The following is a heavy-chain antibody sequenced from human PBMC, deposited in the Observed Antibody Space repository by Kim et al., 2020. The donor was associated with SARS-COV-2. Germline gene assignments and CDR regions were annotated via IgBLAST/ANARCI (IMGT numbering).Heavy chain of an antibody. V-gene: IGHV4-59*01. D-gene: IGHD3-10*01. J-gene: IGHJ5*02. CDR1: GGSISSYY. CDR2: IYFTGST. CDR3: ARGPSACMFDP. Sequence: SETLSLTCSVSGGSISSYYCSWIRRPPGKGLELLGYIYFTGSTNYNPSLKSRVTISVDTSKNQFFLKVTSVTAADTAVYYCARGPSACMFDPWGHCTLV.